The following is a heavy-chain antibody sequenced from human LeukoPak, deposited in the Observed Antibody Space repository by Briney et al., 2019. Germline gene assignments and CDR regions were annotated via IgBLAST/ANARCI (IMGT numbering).Heavy chain of an antibody. V-gene: IGHV3-21*01. CDR2: ISSSSSYI. Sequence: GGSLRLSCAASGFTFSSYSMNWVGQAPGKSVEWVSSISSSSSYIYYADSVKGRFTISRDNAKNSLYLQMNSLRAEDTAVYYCARDVGYDSSGTWGQGTLVTVSS. CDR3: ARDVGYDSSGT. J-gene: IGHJ4*02. CDR1: GFTFSSYS. D-gene: IGHD3-22*01.